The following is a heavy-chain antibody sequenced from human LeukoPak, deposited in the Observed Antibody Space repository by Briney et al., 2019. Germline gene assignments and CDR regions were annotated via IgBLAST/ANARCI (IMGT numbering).Heavy chain of an antibody. CDR3: ARVRDVVVRHYYYYMDV. CDR1: GFTFSTYS. J-gene: IGHJ6*03. D-gene: IGHD2-21*01. Sequence: GGSLSLSCAASGFTFSTYSMNWVRQAPGKGLEWVSYIIDRTITIYYADSVKGRFTISRDDAKNSLYLQMNSLRAEDTAVYYCARVRDVVVRHYYYYMDVWGKGTTVTVSS. V-gene: IGHV3-48*01. CDR2: IIDRTITI.